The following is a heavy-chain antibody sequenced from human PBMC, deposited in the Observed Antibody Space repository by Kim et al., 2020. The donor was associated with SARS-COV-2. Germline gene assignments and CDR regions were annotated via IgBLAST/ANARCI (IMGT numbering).Heavy chain of an antibody. D-gene: IGHD1-26*01. Sequence: NPTHKRRVTISVDTSKNQFSLKLSSVTAADTAVYYCARESGWEPSSHFDYWGQGTLVTVSS. CDR3: ARESGWEPSSHFDY. V-gene: IGHV4-59*01. J-gene: IGHJ4*02.